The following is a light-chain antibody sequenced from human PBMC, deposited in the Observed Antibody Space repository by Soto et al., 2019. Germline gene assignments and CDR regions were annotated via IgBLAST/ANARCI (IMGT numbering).Light chain of an antibody. CDR1: QSVSSSY. V-gene: IGKV3-20*01. CDR3: QQYGNSRT. CDR2: GAS. Sequence: EIVLTQSPGTLSLSLGERATLSCRASQSVSSSYLAWYQQKPGQAPRLLIYGASSRATGIPDRFSGSGSGTDFTLTISRLEPEDFAVYYCQQYGNSRTFGQGTKVEIK. J-gene: IGKJ1*01.